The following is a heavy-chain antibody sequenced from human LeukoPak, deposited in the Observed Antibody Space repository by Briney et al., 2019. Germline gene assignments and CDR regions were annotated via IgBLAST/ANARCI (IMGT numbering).Heavy chain of an antibody. CDR3: ARDPDIVVVPAAIEGFDY. Sequence: GGSLRLSCAASGFTFSSYSMNWVRQDPGKGLEWVSSISSSSSYIYYADSVKGRFTISRDNAKNSLYLQMNSLRAEDTAVYYCARDPDIVVVPAAIEGFDYWGQGTLVTVSS. D-gene: IGHD2-2*02. J-gene: IGHJ4*02. V-gene: IGHV3-21*01. CDR1: GFTFSSYS. CDR2: ISSSSSYI.